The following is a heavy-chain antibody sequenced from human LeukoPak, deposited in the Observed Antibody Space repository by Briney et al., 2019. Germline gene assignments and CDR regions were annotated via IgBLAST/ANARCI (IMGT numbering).Heavy chain of an antibody. D-gene: IGHD3-22*01. V-gene: IGHV1-69*05. J-gene: IGHJ4*02. CDR3: ARAGRGNDYYSYIDY. CDR2: IIPIFGTA. Sequence: ASVKVSCKASGGTFSSYAISWVRQAPGQGLEWMGGIIPIFGTANYAQKFQGRVTITTDESTSTAYMELSSLRSEDTAVYYCARAGRGNDYYSYIDYWGQGTLVTVSS. CDR1: GGTFSSYA.